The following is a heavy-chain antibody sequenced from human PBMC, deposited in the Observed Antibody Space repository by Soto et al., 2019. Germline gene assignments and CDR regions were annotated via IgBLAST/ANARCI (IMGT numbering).Heavy chain of an antibody. CDR1: NGSFGGYY. CDR3: ARVVAATSRGWFDP. CDR2: INRSAST. J-gene: IGHJ5*02. D-gene: IGHD2-15*01. Sequence: QVQLQQWGAGLLKPSETLSLTCAVYNGSFGGYYWSWIRQPPGKGLEWIGEINRSASTNYNPSLKGRVTISVDTSKKQYSLKVSSVTAADAAVYYCARVVAATSRGWFDPWGQGTLVTVSS. V-gene: IGHV4-34*01.